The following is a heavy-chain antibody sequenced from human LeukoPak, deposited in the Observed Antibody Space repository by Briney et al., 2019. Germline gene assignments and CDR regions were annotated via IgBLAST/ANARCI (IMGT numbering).Heavy chain of an antibody. CDR2: INHSGSP. Sequence: SETLSFTCAVDGGSLSGYYWSWIRQPPGKGLEWIGQINHSGSPNYNPSLKSRGTISVDTSKNQFSLKLTSVTAADTAVYYCARMPLFSQSTYGSYLYGLDVWGQGNTVSVFS. D-gene: IGHD2/OR15-2a*01. V-gene: IGHV4-34*01. J-gene: IGHJ6*02. CDR1: GGSLSGYY. CDR3: ARMPLFSQSTYGSYLYGLDV.